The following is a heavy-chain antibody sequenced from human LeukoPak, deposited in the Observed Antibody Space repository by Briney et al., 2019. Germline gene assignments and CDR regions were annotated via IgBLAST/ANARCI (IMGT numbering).Heavy chain of an antibody. CDR2: IYYSGST. Sequence: PSETLSLTCTVSGGSISSYYWSWIRQPPGKGLEWIGYIYYSGSTNYNPSLKSRVTISVDTSKNQFSLKLSSVTAADTAVYYCASGVAGGYYYYMDVWGKGTTVTVSS. J-gene: IGHJ6*03. CDR3: ASGVAGGYYYYMDV. D-gene: IGHD3-16*01. V-gene: IGHV4-59*01. CDR1: GGSISSYY.